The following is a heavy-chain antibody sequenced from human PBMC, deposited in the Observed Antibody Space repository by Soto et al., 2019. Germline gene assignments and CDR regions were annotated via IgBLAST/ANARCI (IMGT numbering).Heavy chain of an antibody. Sequence: DVQLVESGGGLIQPGESLRLSCAAFGLTISGQKYVAWVRQAPGKGLEWVSALYDVDGSFYADSVKGRFTTSSDSSKTTVYLQMNDLRPDDTAVYYCATWHEREHAYEVWGQGTTVTVSS. CDR3: ATWHEREHAYEV. D-gene: IGHD1-1*01. J-gene: IGHJ3*01. V-gene: IGHV3-53*01. CDR1: GLTISGQKY. CDR2: LYDVDGS.